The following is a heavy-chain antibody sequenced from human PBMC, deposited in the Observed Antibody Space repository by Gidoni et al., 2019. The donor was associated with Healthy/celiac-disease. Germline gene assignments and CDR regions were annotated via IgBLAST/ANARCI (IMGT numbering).Heavy chain of an antibody. V-gene: IGHV3-15*01. CDR1: GFPFSNAW. J-gene: IGHJ4*02. CDR2: IKSKTDGGTT. Sequence: EVQLVESGGGLVKPGGSLRLSCAASGFPFSNAWMSWVRQAPGKGLEWVGRIKSKTDGGTTDYAAPVKGRFTISRDDSKNTLYLQMNSLKTEDTAVYYCTTLLGATTKPSDYWGQGTLVTVSS. D-gene: IGHD1-26*01. CDR3: TTLLGATTKPSDY.